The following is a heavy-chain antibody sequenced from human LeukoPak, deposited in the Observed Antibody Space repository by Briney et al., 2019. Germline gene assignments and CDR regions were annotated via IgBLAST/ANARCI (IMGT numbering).Heavy chain of an antibody. V-gene: IGHV3-21*01. D-gene: IGHD3-10*01. Sequence: PGGSLRLSCAASGFTFSTYSMTWVRQAPGKGLEWVSSITSSSSYIYYADSVKGRFTISRDNAKNSLYLQMNSLRAEDTAVYHCAAGGDYYYHMDVWGKGTTVTVSS. CDR1: GFTFSTYS. CDR3: AAGGDYYYHMDV. CDR2: ITSSSSYI. J-gene: IGHJ6*03.